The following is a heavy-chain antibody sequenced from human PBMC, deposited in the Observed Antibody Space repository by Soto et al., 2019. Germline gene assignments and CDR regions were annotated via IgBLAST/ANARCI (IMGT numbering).Heavy chain of an antibody. J-gene: IGHJ4*02. Sequence: QVQFVQSGAEVKEPGASVRVSCKASGYSFTRFAIHWVRLAPGQGLEWMGWINAGAGGTKYSQSFQGRVTITRDTSATTAYMDLYSLTSEDTAMYFCARERGNSGTYGYWGQGTLVTVSS. CDR2: INAGAGGT. V-gene: IGHV1-3*01. D-gene: IGHD1-1*01. CDR1: GYSFTRFA. CDR3: ARERGNSGTYGY.